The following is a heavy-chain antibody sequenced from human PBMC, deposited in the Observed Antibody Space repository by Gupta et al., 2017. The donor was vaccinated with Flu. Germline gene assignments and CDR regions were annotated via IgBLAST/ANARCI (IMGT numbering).Heavy chain of an antibody. J-gene: IGHJ6*02. Sequence: EVQLVESGGGLVQPGGSLRLSCAGSGFIFSNYEMHWVRRAPGKGLEWISYISSRGNTMYYADSVRGRFTISRDNAKNTLYLQMNSLRAEDTAVYHCASHIRRFEPYFYAMDVWGQGTTATVSS. V-gene: IGHV3-48*03. CDR1: GFIFSNYE. CDR2: ISSRGNTM. CDR3: ASHIRRFEPYFYAMDV. D-gene: IGHD3-16*01.